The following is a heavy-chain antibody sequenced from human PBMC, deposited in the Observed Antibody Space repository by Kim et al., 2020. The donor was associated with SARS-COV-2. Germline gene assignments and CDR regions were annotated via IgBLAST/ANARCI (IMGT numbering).Heavy chain of an antibody. V-gene: IGHV3-9*01. Sequence: GGSLRLSCAASGFTFDDYAMHWVRQAPGKGLEWVSGISCNSGSIGYADSVKGRFTISRDNAKNSLYLQMNSLRAEDTALYYCAKFRYDSSGYSYTGDYWGQGALVTVSS. J-gene: IGHJ4*02. CDR3: AKFRYDSSGYSYTGDY. CDR2: ISCNSGSI. CDR1: GFTFDDYA. D-gene: IGHD3-22*01.